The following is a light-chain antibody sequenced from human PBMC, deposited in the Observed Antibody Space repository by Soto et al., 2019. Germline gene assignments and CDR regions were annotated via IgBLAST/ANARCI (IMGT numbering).Light chain of an antibody. CDR3: SSFATPSTLL. V-gene: IGLV2-14*01. J-gene: IGLJ3*02. CDR1: SSDIGAYNY. CDR2: EVS. Sequence: QSALTQPASVSGSPGQSIAISCTGTSSDIGAYNYVSWYQQHPGKAPKLMIYEVSNRPSGVSDRFSGSKSGNTASLTISGLQAEDEADYYCSSFATPSTLLFGGGTQLTVL.